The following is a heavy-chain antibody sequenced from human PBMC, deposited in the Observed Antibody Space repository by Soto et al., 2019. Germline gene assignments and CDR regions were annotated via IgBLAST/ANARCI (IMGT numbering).Heavy chain of an antibody. CDR2: IDPSDSYT. Sequence: GESLKISCKGSGYSFTSYSISWVRQIPGKGLEWMGRIDPSDSYTNYSPSFQGHVTISADKSISTAYLQWSSLKASDTAMYYCARGGDSYSSGYYPRPVDYWGQGTQVTVSS. D-gene: IGHD3-22*01. CDR3: ARGGDSYSSGYYPRPVDY. CDR1: GYSFTSYS. V-gene: IGHV5-10-1*01. J-gene: IGHJ4*02.